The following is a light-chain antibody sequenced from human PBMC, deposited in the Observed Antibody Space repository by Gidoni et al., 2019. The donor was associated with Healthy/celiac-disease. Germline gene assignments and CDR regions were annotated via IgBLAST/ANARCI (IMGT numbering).Light chain of an antibody. CDR2: KDS. CDR3: LSADSSGTDRV. Sequence: SYELTQPPSVSVSLGQMARITCSGEALPTKYAYWYQQKPGQFPVLVIYKDSERPSGIPERFSGSSSGTIVTLTISGVQAEDEADYYCLSADSSGTDRVFGGGTKLTVL. J-gene: IGLJ3*02. CDR1: ALPTKY. V-gene: IGLV3-16*01.